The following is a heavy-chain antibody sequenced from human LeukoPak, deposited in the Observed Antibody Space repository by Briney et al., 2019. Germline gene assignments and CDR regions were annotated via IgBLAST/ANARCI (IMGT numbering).Heavy chain of an antibody. Sequence: PGGSLRLSCAASGFTLSSYSMNWVRQAPGKGLEWVSSISSSSSYIYYADSVKGRFTISRDNAKNSLYLQMNSLRAEDTAVYYCARALTIFGVVVGYWGQGTLVTVSS. D-gene: IGHD3-3*01. CDR2: ISSSSSYI. V-gene: IGHV3-21*01. CDR1: GFTLSSYS. CDR3: ARALTIFGVVVGY. J-gene: IGHJ4*02.